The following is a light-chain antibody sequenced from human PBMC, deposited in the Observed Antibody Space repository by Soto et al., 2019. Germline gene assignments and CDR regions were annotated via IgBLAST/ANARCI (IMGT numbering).Light chain of an antibody. V-gene: IGKV1-27*01. CDR1: QGIGNS. CDR3: QKYNNAPLT. CDR2: GAS. J-gene: IGKJ3*01. Sequence: DIQLTQSPSSRSAYVGDRVTITCRASQGIGNSLAWYQQKPGKVPKLLIYGASTLQLGVPSRFSGSGSGTDFTLTISSLQPEDVAIYFCQKYNNAPLTFGPGTKVD.